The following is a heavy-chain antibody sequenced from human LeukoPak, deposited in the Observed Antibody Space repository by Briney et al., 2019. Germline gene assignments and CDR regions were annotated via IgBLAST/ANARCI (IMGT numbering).Heavy chain of an antibody. CDR3: ARDRVGYYGSGSYYRDNWFDP. V-gene: IGHV1-18*04. CDR1: GYTFTGYY. Sequence: ASVKVSCKASGYTFTGYYMHWVRQAPGQGLEWMGWISAYNGNTNYAQKLQGRVTMTTDTSTSTAYMELRSLRSDDTAVYYCARDRVGYYGSGSYYRDNWFDPWGQGTLVTVSS. D-gene: IGHD3-10*01. J-gene: IGHJ5*02. CDR2: ISAYNGNT.